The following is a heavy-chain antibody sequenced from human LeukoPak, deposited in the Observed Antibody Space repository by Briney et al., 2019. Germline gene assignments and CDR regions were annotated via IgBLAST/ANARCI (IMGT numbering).Heavy chain of an antibody. CDR3: ARRAGNYYDSGQDAFDI. CDR2: INPNSGGT. Sequence: ASVKVSCKASGYTFTGYYMHWVRQAPGQGLEWMGWINPNSGGTNYAQKFQGRVTMTRDTSISTAYMELSRLRSDDTAVYYCARRAGNYYDSGQDAFDIWGQGTMATVSS. D-gene: IGHD3-22*01. V-gene: IGHV1-2*02. J-gene: IGHJ3*02. CDR1: GYTFTGYY.